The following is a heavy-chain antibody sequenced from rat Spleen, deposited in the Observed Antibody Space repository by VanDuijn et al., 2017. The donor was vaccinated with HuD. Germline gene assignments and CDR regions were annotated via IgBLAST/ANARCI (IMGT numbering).Heavy chain of an antibody. CDR1: GFSLTTYH. CDR2: IWAGGGI. V-gene: IGHV2-15*01. Sequence: QVQLKESGPGLVQPSQTLSLSCTVSGFSLTTYHVSWVRQPPGKSLVWMGTIWAGGGINYNSAVQSRLSISRDTSKSQVFLKMNSLQTEDTAIYFCTSPFRWFAYWGQGTLVTVSS. J-gene: IGHJ3*01. CDR3: TSPFRWFAY.